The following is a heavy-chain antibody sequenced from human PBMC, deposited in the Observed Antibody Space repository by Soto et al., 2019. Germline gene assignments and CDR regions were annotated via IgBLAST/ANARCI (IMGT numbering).Heavy chain of an antibody. D-gene: IGHD3-10*01. V-gene: IGHV4-30-4*01. CDR2: IYHTGRD. CDR1: SGSNSSGDYY. J-gene: IGHJ5*02. CDR3: ARSIVRGGWFDP. Sequence: QVQLQESGPGLVKPSQTLSLTCTVASGSNSSGDYYWSWIRQPPGRGLEWIGYIYHTGRDYYEPSLKSRATISIDTSKNQCSLKLNSVTAADTAVYYCARSIVRGGWFDPWGQGTLVTVSS.